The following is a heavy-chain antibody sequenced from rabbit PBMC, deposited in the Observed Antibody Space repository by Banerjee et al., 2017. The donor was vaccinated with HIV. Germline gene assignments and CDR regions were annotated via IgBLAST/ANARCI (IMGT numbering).Heavy chain of an antibody. CDR3: ARIITIPYYFNL. Sequence: QEQLVESGGDLVKPEGSLTLTCTVSGFSLSGYWMSWVRQAPGKGLEWIACINTSSGNTVYARWAKGRFTISKTSSTTVTLQMTSLTAADTATYFCARIITIPYYFNLWGPGTLVTVS. CDR2: INTSSGNT. CDR1: GFSLSGYW. V-gene: IGHV1S45*01. D-gene: IGHD2-1*01. J-gene: IGHJ4*01.